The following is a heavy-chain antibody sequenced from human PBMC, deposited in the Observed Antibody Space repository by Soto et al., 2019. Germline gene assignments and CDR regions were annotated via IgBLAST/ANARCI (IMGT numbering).Heavy chain of an antibody. CDR3: ARPVAGAGYFDY. J-gene: IGHJ4*02. D-gene: IGHD6-19*01. CDR1: GYTFTSHG. CDR2: ISAYNGNT. V-gene: IGHV1-18*01. Sequence: QVPLVQSGAEVKKPGASVQVSCKASGYTFTSHGIIWVRQSPGQVLEWMGWISAYNGNTNYAQKLLVRVTMTTHTPTSTAYMELRSLRSDDTAVYYCARPVAGAGYFDYWGQGTLVTVSS.